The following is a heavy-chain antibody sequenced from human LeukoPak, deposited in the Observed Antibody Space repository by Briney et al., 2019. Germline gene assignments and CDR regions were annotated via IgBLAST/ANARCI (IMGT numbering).Heavy chain of an antibody. Sequence: GEPLKISCKGSGYSFTSYWIGWVRQMPGKGLEWMGIIYPGDSDTRYSPSFQGQVTISADKSISTAYLQWSSLKASDTAMYYCARPITGTTLAFDIWGQGTMVTVSS. CDR1: GYSFTSYW. CDR3: ARPITGTTLAFDI. D-gene: IGHD1-7*01. J-gene: IGHJ3*02. CDR2: IYPGDSDT. V-gene: IGHV5-51*01.